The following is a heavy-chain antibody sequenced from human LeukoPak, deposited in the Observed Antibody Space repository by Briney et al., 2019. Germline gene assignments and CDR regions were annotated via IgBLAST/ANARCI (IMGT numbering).Heavy chain of an antibody. CDR2: ISGSGGST. V-gene: IGHV3-23*01. D-gene: IGHD2-21*02. CDR1: GFTFSSYA. CDR3: AKDLGIVVVTPDASDI. J-gene: IGHJ3*02. Sequence: GGSLRLSCAASGFTFSSYAMSWVRQAPGKGLEWVSAISGSGGSTYYADSVKGRFTVSRDNSKNTLYLQMNSLRAEDTAVYYCAKDLGIVVVTPDASDIWGQGTMVTVSS.